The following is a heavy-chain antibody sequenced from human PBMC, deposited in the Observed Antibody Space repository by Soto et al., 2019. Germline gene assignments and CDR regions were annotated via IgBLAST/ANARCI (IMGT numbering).Heavy chain of an antibody. D-gene: IGHD5-18*01. Sequence: QLQLQESGPGLVKPSETLSLTCSVSGGSIRSSSYWGWIRQPPGKGLEWIGSIYSTGSTYYNPSLKSPVTISVDTSKNQFSLNLISVTDADTAVYYCRRSSRYGADVCGQATALTVSS. CDR3: RRSSRYGADV. J-gene: IGHJ6*02. V-gene: IGHV4-39*01. CDR2: IYSTGST. CDR1: GGSIRSSSY.